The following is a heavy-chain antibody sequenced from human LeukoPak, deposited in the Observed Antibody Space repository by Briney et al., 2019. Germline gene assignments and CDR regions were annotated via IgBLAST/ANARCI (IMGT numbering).Heavy chain of an antibody. J-gene: IGHJ4*02. CDR2: NRSKANSYAT. CDR3: TSRYYDILTGYFLFDY. D-gene: IGHD3-9*01. V-gene: IGHV3-73*01. CDR1: GFTFSGSA. Sequence: GGSLRLSCAASGFTFSGSAMHGVREASGKGLEWGGRNRSKANSYATAYAASVKGRFTISRDDSKNTAYLQMNSLKTEDTAVYYCTSRYYDILTGYFLFDYWGQGTLVTVSS.